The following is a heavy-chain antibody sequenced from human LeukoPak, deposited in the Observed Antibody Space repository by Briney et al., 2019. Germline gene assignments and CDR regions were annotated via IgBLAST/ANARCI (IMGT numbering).Heavy chain of an antibody. CDR1: GYTFTSYG. J-gene: IGHJ4*02. Sequence: ASVKVSCKASGYTFTSYGISRVRQAPGQGLEWMGWISAYNGNTNYAQKLQGRVTMTTDTSTSTAYMELRSLRSDDTAVYYCARASSGSYGEYYFDYWGQGTLVTVSS. CDR3: ARASSGSYGEYYFDY. D-gene: IGHD3-10*01. CDR2: ISAYNGNT. V-gene: IGHV1-18*01.